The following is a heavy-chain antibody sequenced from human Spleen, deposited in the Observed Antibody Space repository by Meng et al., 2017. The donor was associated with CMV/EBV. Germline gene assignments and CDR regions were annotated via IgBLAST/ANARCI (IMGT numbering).Heavy chain of an antibody. CDR1: GFTFSNYW. CDR2: IKQDGSEK. J-gene: IGHJ4*02. D-gene: IGHD3-16*01. V-gene: IGHV3-7*01. CDR3: ARTSWGY. Sequence: GESLKISCAASGFTFSNYWMTWVRQAPGKGLEWVANIKQDGSEKYYADSVKGRFTVSRDNAKNSLYLQMNSLRAEDTAVYYCARTSWGYWGQGTLVTVSS.